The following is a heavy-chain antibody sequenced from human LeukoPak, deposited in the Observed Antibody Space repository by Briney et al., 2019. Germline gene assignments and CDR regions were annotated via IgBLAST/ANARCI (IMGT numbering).Heavy chain of an antibody. Sequence: DSVKVSCKASGYTFSGTGWYLYWLRQAPGQGLECMGWIYPYTGATHYAQKFHGRVAMTRDPSISTAYMELSRLRPDDTAVYYCARDGPAQMVDFDYWGQGTLVTVSS. CDR3: ARDGPAQMVDFDY. V-gene: IGHV1-2*02. CDR1: GYTFSGTGWY. CDR2: IYPYTGAT. D-gene: IGHD3-10*01. J-gene: IGHJ4*02.